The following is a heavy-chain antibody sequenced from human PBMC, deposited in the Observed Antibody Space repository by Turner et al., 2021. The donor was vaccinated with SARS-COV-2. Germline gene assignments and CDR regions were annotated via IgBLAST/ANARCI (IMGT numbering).Heavy chain of an antibody. CDR3: ARGPPGDDFWSGYRPNWFDP. D-gene: IGHD3-3*01. V-gene: IGHV1-69*10. J-gene: IGHJ5*02. Sequence: QVQLLLPGAEVKKPGSSVKVSCKASGGTFSTYAISWVRQAPGQGLEWMGGIIPILGMTNYAQKFQGRVTITADKSTSTAYMELSSLRSEDTAVYYCARGPPGDDFWSGYRPNWFDPWGQGTLVTVSS. CDR2: IIPILGMT. CDR1: GGTFSTYA.